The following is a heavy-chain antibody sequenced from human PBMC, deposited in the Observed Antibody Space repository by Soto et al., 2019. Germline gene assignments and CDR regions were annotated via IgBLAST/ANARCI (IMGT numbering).Heavy chain of an antibody. D-gene: IGHD5-18*01. CDR2: INPSGGST. Sequence: GASVKVSCKASGYTFTSYYMHWVRQAPGQGLEWMGIINPSGGSTSYAQKFQGRVTMTRDTSTSTVYMELSSLRSEDTAVYYCARVSETGYSYHKRAFDIWGQGTMVTVSS. V-gene: IGHV1-46*01. CDR3: ARVSETGYSYHKRAFDI. J-gene: IGHJ3*02. CDR1: GYTFTSYY.